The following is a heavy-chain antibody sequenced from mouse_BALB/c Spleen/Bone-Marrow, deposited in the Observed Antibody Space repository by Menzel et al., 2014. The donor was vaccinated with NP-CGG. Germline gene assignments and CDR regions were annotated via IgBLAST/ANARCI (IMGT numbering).Heavy chain of an antibody. J-gene: IGHJ3*01. CDR3: ARLSYYGRFAY. CDR2: INPDSSTI. D-gene: IGHD1-1*01. V-gene: IGHV4-1*02. Sequence: EVMLVESGGGLVQPGGSLKLSCAASGFDFSRYWMSWVRQAPGKGLEWIGEINPDSSTINYAPSLKDKFTLSRDNAKNTLYLQMSKVRSDDTALYYCARLSYYGRFAYWGQGTLVTVSA. CDR1: GFDFSRYW.